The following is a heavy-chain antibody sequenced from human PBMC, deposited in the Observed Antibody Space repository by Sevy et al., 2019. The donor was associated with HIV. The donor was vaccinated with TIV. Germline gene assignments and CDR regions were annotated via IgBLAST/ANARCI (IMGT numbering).Heavy chain of an antibody. V-gene: IGHV3-21*01. Sequence: GGSLRLSCAAFGFTFSSYRMTWVRQAPGKGLEWVSCISSTSAYINYADSVKGRFTISRDNAKNLLYLQMDSLRAEDTAVYYCARAVLEISTWRSDYWGQGTLVTVSS. J-gene: IGHJ4*02. D-gene: IGHD1-1*01. CDR3: ARAVLEISTWRSDY. CDR2: ISSTSAYI. CDR1: GFTFSSYR.